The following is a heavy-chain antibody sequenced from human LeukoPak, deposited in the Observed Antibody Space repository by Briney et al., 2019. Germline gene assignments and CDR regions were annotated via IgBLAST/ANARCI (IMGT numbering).Heavy chain of an antibody. Sequence: SQTLSLTCAISGDSVSSNSAAWNWIRQSPSRGLEWLGRTYYRSKWYNDYAVSVKSRITINPDTSKNQFSLKLSSVTAADTAVYYCARLPQYCSSTSCPDYWGQGTLVTVSS. CDR3: ARLPQYCSSTSCPDY. D-gene: IGHD2-2*01. CDR1: GDSVSSNSAA. CDR2: TYYRSKWYN. V-gene: IGHV6-1*01. J-gene: IGHJ4*02.